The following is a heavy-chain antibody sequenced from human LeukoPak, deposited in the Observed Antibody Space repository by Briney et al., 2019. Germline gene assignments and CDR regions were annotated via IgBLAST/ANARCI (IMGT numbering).Heavy chain of an antibody. Sequence: SETLSLTCTVYGGSFSAYYWSWIRQPPGKGLEWIGGINHSGSVNYNPSLDSRVTISVDTSKNQFSLKLSSVAAADTAVYYCASGTPHCSSTNCYTGNYYYYYMDVWGTGTTVTVSS. D-gene: IGHD2-2*02. J-gene: IGHJ6*03. CDR1: GGSFSAYY. CDR3: ASGTPHCSSTNCYTGNYYYYYMDV. V-gene: IGHV4-34*01. CDR2: INHSGSV.